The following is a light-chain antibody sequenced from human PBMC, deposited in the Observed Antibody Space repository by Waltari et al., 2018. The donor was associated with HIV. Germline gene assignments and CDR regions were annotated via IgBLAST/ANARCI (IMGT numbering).Light chain of an antibody. Sequence: EIVLTQSPGTLSLSPGERATLSCRASQSVSSSYLAWYQQKPGQAPRLRIYGASSRATGIPDRCSGSGSGTDFTLTISRLEPEDFAVYYCQQYGSSLRTFGQGTKVEIK. J-gene: IGKJ1*01. V-gene: IGKV3-20*01. CDR2: GAS. CDR1: QSVSSSY. CDR3: QQYGSSLRT.